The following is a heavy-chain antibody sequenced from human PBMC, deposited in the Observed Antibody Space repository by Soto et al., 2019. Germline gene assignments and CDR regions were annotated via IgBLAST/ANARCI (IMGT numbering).Heavy chain of an antibody. J-gene: IGHJ6*02. CDR1: GGSISSGGYY. Sequence: PSETLSLTCTVSGGSISSGGYYWSWTRQHPGKGLEWIGYIYYSGSTYYNPSLKSRVTISVDTSKNQFSLKLSSVTAADTAVYYCAASCVACGGFNYYGMDVWGQGTTVTVSS. V-gene: IGHV4-31*03. CDR2: IYYSGST. CDR3: AASCVACGGFNYYGMDV. D-gene: IGHD5-12*01.